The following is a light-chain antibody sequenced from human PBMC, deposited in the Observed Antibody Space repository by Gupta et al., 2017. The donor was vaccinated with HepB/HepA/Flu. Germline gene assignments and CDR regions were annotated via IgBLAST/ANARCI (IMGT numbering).Light chain of an antibody. J-gene: IGLJ1*01. Sequence: QSALTQPPSASGSPGQSVTISCTGTSSDVGGYNYVSWYQQHPGKATKLLIYAVSKRPSGVPDRFAGSKSGNTASLTVSGLQAEDEADYYCSSHAGSGNYVFGTGTQVTVL. CDR3: SSHAGSGNYV. CDR1: SSDVGGYNY. CDR2: AVS. V-gene: IGLV2-8*01.